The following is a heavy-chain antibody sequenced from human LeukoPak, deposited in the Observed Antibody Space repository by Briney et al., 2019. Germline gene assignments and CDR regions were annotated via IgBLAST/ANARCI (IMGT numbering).Heavy chain of an antibody. D-gene: IGHD1-26*01. V-gene: IGHV3-9*01. CDR1: GFTFDDYA. J-gene: IGHJ4*02. CDR2: ITWNTDTI. CDR3: AKDISVGATPYYFDS. Sequence: GRSLRLSCAASGFTFDDYAMHWVRQGPGKGLEWISGITWNTDTIGYADSVMGRFTISRDNAKNSLYLQMNSLRAEDTALYSCAKDISVGATPYYFDSWGQGTLVTVSP.